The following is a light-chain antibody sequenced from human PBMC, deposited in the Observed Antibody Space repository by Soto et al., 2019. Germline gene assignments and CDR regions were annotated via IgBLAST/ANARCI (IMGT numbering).Light chain of an antibody. V-gene: IGLV1-44*01. Sequence: QSVLTQPPSASGTPGQRVTISCSGSSSNIGSNTVNWYQQLPGTAPKLLIYSNNQRPSGVPDRFSVSKSGTSASLAISGLQSEDEADYYCAAWDDSLNVWVFGGGTKVTVL. CDR3: AAWDDSLNVWV. J-gene: IGLJ3*02. CDR1: SSNIGSNT. CDR2: SNN.